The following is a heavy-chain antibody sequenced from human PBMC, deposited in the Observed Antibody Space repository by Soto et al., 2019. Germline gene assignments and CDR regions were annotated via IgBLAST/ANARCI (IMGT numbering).Heavy chain of an antibody. J-gene: IGHJ4*02. V-gene: IGHV3-21*02. CDR3: VKEGISKYNEYVDY. CDR2: ITGSGIYT. Sequence: VQLVESGGGLVKPGGSLRLSCAASGFIFATHTINWVRQAPGEGLEWVSSITGSGIYTRYADSVKGRFTISRDNAKASRYLQMKSMGAEDTAVYYCVKEGISKYNEYVDYWGQGTLVTVSS. CDR1: GFIFATHT. D-gene: IGHD4-4*01.